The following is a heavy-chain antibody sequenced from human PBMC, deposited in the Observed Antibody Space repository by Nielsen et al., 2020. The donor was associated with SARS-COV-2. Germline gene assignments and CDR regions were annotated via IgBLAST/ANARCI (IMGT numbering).Heavy chain of an antibody. J-gene: IGHJ6*04. V-gene: IGHV1-3*01. Sequence: ASVKVSCKASGYTFSTSYMHWVRQAPGQRLEWMGWMSAADGRTTYSQKFQGRGTTTRDTSATTVYLELSSLTSEDTAVYYCARDTGNWYMDVWGKGTTVTVSS. CDR2: MSAADGRT. CDR1: GYTFSTSY. CDR3: ARDTGNWYMDV. D-gene: IGHD6-13*01.